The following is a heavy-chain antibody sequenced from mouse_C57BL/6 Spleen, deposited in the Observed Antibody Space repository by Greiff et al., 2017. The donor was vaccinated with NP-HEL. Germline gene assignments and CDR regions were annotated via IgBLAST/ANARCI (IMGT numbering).Heavy chain of an antibody. CDR1: GYTFTGYW. Sequence: LVKPGASVKLPCKATGYTFTGYWIAWVKQRPGHGLEWTGEILSGSGSTNYNEKFKGKATFTADTSSITAYMQLSSLTTEDSAVYYCARRGTYYRVDGYFDVWGTGTTVTVSS. D-gene: IGHD2-10*01. CDR3: ARRGTYYRVDGYFDV. CDR2: ILSGSGST. V-gene: IGHV1-9*01. J-gene: IGHJ1*03.